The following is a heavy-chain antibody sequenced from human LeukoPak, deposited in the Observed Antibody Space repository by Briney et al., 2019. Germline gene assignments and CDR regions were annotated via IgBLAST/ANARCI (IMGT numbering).Heavy chain of an antibody. CDR1: GGSLRSYY. Sequence: PSETLSLTCTVSGGSLRSYYRSWLRQPPGKGLEWIGYIYYSGSTNYNPSLKSRVTISVGTSKNQFSLKLSSVTAADTAVYYCARASSHDAFDIGAKGQWSPSLQ. V-gene: IGHV4-59*01. CDR3: ARASSHDAFDI. J-gene: IGHJ3*02. CDR2: IYYSGST.